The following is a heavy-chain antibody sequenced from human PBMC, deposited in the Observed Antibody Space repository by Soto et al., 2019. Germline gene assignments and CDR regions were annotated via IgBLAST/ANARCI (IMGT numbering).Heavy chain of an antibody. CDR3: ARLPRSGWDHYYYGRDV. J-gene: IGHJ6*01. V-gene: IGHV3-30*03. CDR2: MSHDGSHK. D-gene: IGHD6-19*01. CDR1: GFTFSTYG. Sequence: QVQLVESGGGVVQAGGSLGLSCTASGFTFSTYGMHWVRQAPGKGPEWVAVMSHDGSHKAFLDSVKGRFIISRDNSKNTLYLQMISLRPDDTAVYYCARLPRSGWDHYYYGRDVWGQGTTVIVSS.